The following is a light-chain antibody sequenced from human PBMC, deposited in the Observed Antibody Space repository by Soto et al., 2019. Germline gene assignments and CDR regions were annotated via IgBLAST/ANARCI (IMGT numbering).Light chain of an antibody. CDR1: SSDVGGYNY. CDR2: DVS. V-gene: IGLV2-14*03. CDR3: SSYTTSNTRQIV. Sequence: QSVLTQPASVSGSPGQSITISCPGTSSDVGGYNYDSWYQHHPGKAPKLMIFDVSNRPSGVSNRFSGSKSGNTASLTISGLQPEDEADYYCSSYTTSNTRQIVFGTGTKVTVL. J-gene: IGLJ1*01.